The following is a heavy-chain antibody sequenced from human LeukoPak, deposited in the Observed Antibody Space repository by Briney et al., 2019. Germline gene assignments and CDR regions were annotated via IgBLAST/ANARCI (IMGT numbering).Heavy chain of an antibody. CDR3: ARGPPPYCSGGICHCRWLDP. CDR1: GDSISSTNW. J-gene: IGHJ5*02. V-gene: IGHV4-4*02. Sequence: NPSGTLSLTCAVSGDSISSTNWWNWDRHSPDNGLEWIGEIYPSGSPNYNPSLKSRVTISLDKSKNQFSLKLSSLTATDTAVYYCARGPPPYCSGGICHCRWLDPWGQGTLVTVSS. CDR2: IYPSGSP. D-gene: IGHD2-15*01.